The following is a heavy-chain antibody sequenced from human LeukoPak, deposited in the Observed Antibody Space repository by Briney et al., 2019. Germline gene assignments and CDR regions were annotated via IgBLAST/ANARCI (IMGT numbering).Heavy chain of an antibody. J-gene: IGHJ4*02. V-gene: IGHV4-59*12. D-gene: IGHD1-7*01. CDR3: ARDANSEVSYYFDY. CDR2: IYCSGST. CDR1: GGSTSRYY. Sequence: PSETLSLTCTVSGGSTSRYYWSWIRQPPGRGLEWLAYIYCSGSTNYDPSLKSRVTISVEKSKNQYSLKLSSVTAADTAVYYCARDANSEVSYYFDYWGQGTLVTVSS.